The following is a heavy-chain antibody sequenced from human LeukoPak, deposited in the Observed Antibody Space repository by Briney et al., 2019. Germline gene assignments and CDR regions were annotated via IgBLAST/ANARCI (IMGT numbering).Heavy chain of an antibody. CDR2: IYTSGST. CDR3: ARDRDWNYYFFDY. D-gene: IGHD1-7*01. J-gene: IGHJ4*02. V-gene: IGHV4-61*02. CDR1: GGSISSGSYY. Sequence: SETLSLTCTVSGGSISSGSYYWSWIRQPAGKGLEWIGRIYTSGSTNYNPSLKSRVSMSVDTFNNQFSLKLTSVTAADTAVYYCARDRDWNYYFFDYWGQGILITVSS.